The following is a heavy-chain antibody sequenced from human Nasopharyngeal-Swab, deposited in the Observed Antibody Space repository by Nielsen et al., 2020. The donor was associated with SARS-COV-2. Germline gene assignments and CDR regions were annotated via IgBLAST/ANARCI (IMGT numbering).Heavy chain of an antibody. CDR2: INDYEDRL. Sequence: GESLKISCSASGFTFSLYAMHWVRQAPGKGLEYVSTINDYEDRLYYADSVKGRFTISRDNSKNTVYLQMSSLRADDTAVYWCVKDLRGNYAFDIWGQGTMVTVSS. V-gene: IGHV3-64D*06. D-gene: IGHD1-7*01. CDR3: VKDLRGNYAFDI. J-gene: IGHJ3*02. CDR1: GFTFSLYA.